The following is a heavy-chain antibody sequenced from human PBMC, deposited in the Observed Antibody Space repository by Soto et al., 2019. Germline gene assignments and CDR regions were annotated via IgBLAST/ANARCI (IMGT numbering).Heavy chain of an antibody. J-gene: IGHJ4*02. V-gene: IGHV3-7*01. CDR3: ARLYYLDASVYLPLDF. CDR2: IKKDESDK. Sequence: GGSLRLSCAASGFTFNTYCMGWLRQAPGKGLEWVATIKKDESDKYYVDSVKGRFTISRDNAKNSLYLEMNSLRGEDTAVYYCARLYYLDASVYLPLDFWGQGILVTVSS. CDR1: GFTFNTYC. D-gene: IGHD3-22*01.